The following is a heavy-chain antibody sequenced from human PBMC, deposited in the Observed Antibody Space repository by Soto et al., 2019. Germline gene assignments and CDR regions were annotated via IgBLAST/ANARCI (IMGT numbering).Heavy chain of an antibody. Sequence: QVQLVESGGGVVQPGRSLRLSCAASGFTFSSYGMHWVRQAPGKGLEWVAVISYDGSNKYYADSVKGRFTISRDNSKNTLYLQMNSLRAEDTAVYYCANVYGDGGGWGQGTLVTVSS. V-gene: IGHV3-30*18. J-gene: IGHJ4*02. CDR3: ANVYGDGGG. CDR1: GFTFSSYG. D-gene: IGHD4-17*01. CDR2: ISYDGSNK.